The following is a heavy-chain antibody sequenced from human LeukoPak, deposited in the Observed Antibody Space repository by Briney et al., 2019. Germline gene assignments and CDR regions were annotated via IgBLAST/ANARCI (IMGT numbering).Heavy chain of an antibody. CDR1: GGSISSYY. CDR3: ARRPLGSSLDY. J-gene: IGHJ4*02. CDR2: IYYSGST. D-gene: IGHD6-13*01. V-gene: IGHV4-59*08. Sequence: SETLSLTCTVSGGSISSYYWSWIRQPPGKGLEWIGYIYYSGSTNYNPSLKRRVTISVDTSKNQFSLKLSSVTAADTAVYYCARRPLGSSLDYWGQGTLVTVSS.